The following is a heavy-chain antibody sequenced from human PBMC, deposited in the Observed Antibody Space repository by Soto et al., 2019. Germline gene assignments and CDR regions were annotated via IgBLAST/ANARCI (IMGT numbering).Heavy chain of an antibody. J-gene: IGHJ6*02. CDR2: IWYDRSNK. D-gene: IGHD3-22*01. Sequence: GGSLRPPCAASGFTFSSYGMNWVRQAPGKGLEWVAVIWYDRSNKYYADSVKGRFTISRDNSKNTLYLQMNSMRAEDTAVYYCARVRYYYDSSGYYYYYGMDVWGQGTTVTVSS. CDR3: ARVRYYYDSSGYYYYYGMDV. CDR1: GFTFSSYG. V-gene: IGHV3-33*01.